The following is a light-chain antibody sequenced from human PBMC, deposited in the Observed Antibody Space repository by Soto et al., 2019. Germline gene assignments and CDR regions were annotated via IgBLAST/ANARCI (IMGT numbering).Light chain of an antibody. Sequence: DIQMTQSPSSLSASVGDRVTITCRASQSISTSLNWYQQKPGEPPKLLINGASNLQSGVPSTFSGSGSGTDFTLTIIVLRPEDLAIYYCQQSDSTPWTFGQGTKVDIK. CDR3: QQSDSTPWT. V-gene: IGKV1-39*01. J-gene: IGKJ1*01. CDR1: QSISTS. CDR2: GAS.